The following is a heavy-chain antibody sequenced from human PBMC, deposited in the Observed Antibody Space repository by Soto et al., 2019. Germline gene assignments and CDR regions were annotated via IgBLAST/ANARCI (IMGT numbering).Heavy chain of an antibody. Sequence: QTSETLSLTCTVSGGSISSTSYHWGWVRQAPGKGLVWVSRINSDGSSTSYADSVKGRFTISRDNAKNTLYLQMNSLRAEDTAVYYCARDRYCSGGSCWDGMDVWGQGTTVTVSS. J-gene: IGHJ6*02. CDR2: INSDGSST. CDR3: ARDRYCSGGSCWDGMDV. D-gene: IGHD2-15*01. CDR1: GGSISST. V-gene: IGHV3-74*01.